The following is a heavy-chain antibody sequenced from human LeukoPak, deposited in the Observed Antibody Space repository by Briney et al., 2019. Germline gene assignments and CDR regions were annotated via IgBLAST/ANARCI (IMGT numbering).Heavy chain of an antibody. CDR3: ARHHGSERFDY. CDR2: IYYSGST. J-gene: IGHJ4*02. Sequence: PSETLSLTCTVSGGSISSSSYYWGWIRQPPGKGLEWIGSIYYSGSTYYNPSLKSRVTISVDTSKNQFSLKLSSVTAADTAVYYCARHHGSERFDYWGQGTLVTVSS. D-gene: IGHD3-10*01. CDR1: GGSISSSSYY. V-gene: IGHV4-39*01.